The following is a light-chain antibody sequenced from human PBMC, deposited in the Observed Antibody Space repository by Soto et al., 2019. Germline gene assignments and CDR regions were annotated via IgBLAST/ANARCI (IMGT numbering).Light chain of an antibody. CDR1: SRDIGAYNY. J-gene: IGLJ2*01. V-gene: IGLV2-14*01. CDR2: DVS. Sequence: QSALTQPASVSGSPGQSITISCTGTSRDIGAYNYVSWFQQYPGKAPNCMIYDVSNRPSGVSNRFSGSKSGNTASLTISGLQAEDEAVYYCTSYTPANTLVLGGGTQLTVL. CDR3: TSYTPANTLV.